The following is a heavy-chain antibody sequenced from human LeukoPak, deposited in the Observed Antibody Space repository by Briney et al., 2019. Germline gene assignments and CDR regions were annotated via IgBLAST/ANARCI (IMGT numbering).Heavy chain of an antibody. J-gene: IGHJ4*02. V-gene: IGHV3-23*01. CDR1: GFTFSSYA. CDR3: AKQRITMVRGVIYNWNGDY. Sequence: GGSLRLSCAASGFTFSSYAMSWVRQAPGKGLEWVSAISGSGGSTYYADSVKGRFTISRDNSKNTLYLQMNSLRAEDTAVYYCAKQRITMVRGVIYNWNGDYWGPGTLVSVSS. CDR2: ISGSGGST. D-gene: IGHD3-10*01.